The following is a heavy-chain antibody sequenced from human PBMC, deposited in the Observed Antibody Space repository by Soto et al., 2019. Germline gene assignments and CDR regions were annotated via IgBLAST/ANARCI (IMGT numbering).Heavy chain of an antibody. V-gene: IGHV1-69*06. D-gene: IGHD3-3*01. J-gene: IGHJ6*02. CDR2: ISPIFGTA. CDR3: AREVRIFGVVNYYYYGMDV. Sequence: ASVKVSCKASGGTFSSSAISWLRQAPGQGLEWMGGISPIFGTANYAQKFQGRVTITADKSTSTAYMELSSLRSEDTAVYYCAREVRIFGVVNYYYYGMDVWGQGTTVTVSS. CDR1: GGTFSSSA.